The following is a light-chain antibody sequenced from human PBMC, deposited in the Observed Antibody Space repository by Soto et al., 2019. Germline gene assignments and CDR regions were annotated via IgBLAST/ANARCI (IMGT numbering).Light chain of an antibody. Sequence: QSVLTQPASVSGSPGQSITISCTGTSSDVGGYNYVSWYQQHPGKAPKLMIYDVSNRPSGVSNRFSGSKSGNTASLTISGLQAEDEADYYCSSYTSSSTLAFGGGTKLT. CDR3: SSYTSSSTLA. CDR2: DVS. J-gene: IGLJ2*01. V-gene: IGLV2-14*01. CDR1: SSDVGGYNY.